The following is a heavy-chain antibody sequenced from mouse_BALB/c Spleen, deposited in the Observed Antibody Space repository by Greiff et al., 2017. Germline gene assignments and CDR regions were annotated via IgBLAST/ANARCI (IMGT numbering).Heavy chain of an antibody. J-gene: IGHJ1*01. Sequence: VQLQQSGPGLVKPSQSLSLTCSVTGYSITSGYYWNWIRQFPGNKLEWMGYISYDGSNNYNPSLKNRISITRDTSKNQFFLKLNSVTTEDTATYYCAIYGSRYFDVWGAGTTVTVSS. D-gene: IGHD1-1*01. CDR3: AIYGSRYFDV. CDR1: GYSITSGYY. CDR2: ISYDGSN. V-gene: IGHV3-6*02.